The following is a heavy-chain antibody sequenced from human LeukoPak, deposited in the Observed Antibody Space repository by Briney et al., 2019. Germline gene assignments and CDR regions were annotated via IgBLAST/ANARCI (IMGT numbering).Heavy chain of an antibody. CDR1: GGSISSSSYY. J-gene: IGHJ4*02. CDR3: ARPYYGNYYYDH. V-gene: IGHV4-39*01. D-gene: IGHD4-11*01. Sequence: SETLSLTCTVSGGSISSSSYYWGWIRQPPGKGLEWIGSIYYSGSTYYNPSLKSRVTISVDTSKNQFSLKLSSVTAADTAVYYCARPYYGNYYYDHWGQGTLVTVSS. CDR2: IYYSGST.